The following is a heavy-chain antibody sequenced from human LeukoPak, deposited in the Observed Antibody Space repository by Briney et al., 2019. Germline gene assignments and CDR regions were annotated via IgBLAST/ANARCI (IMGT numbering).Heavy chain of an antibody. CDR2: IKQVGSEK. V-gene: IGHV3-7*04. CDR3: ARGDSSGCCSAFDI. Sequence: GGSLRLSCAASGFTFSTYCMSWVRQAPGKGLEWVANIKQVGSEKYYVDSVKGRFTISRDNAKNSLYLQMNSLRAEDTAVYYCARGDSSGCCSAFDIWGQGTLVTVSS. J-gene: IGHJ3*02. CDR1: GFTFSTYC. D-gene: IGHD6-19*01.